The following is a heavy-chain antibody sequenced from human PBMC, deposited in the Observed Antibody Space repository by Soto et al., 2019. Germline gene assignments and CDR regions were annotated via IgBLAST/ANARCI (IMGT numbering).Heavy chain of an antibody. CDR3: ARDGGGAVTRHRYHYCYYGMDV. CDR2: IYYSGST. CDR1: GGSISSGGYY. D-gene: IGHD3-16*01. Sequence: SETLSLTCTVSGGSISSGGYYWSWIRQHPGKGLEWIGYIYYSGSTYYNPSLKSRVTISVDTSKNQFSLKLSSVTAADTAVYYCARDGGGAVTRHRYHYCYYGMDVSGQATTVTVSS. V-gene: IGHV4-31*03. J-gene: IGHJ6*02.